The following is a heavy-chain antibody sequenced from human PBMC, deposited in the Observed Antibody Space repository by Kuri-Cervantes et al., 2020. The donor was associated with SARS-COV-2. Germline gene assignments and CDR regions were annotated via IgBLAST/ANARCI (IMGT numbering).Heavy chain of an antibody. CDR3: ARDQYDFWSGYLRGLVDV. J-gene: IGHJ6*02. CDR2: RAYDGSNK. V-gene: IGHV3-30-3*01. D-gene: IGHD3-3*01. CDR1: GFTFRCYV. Sequence: GEYLVISCAAPGFTFRCYVMHWVRQAPGKGLELVAVRAYDGSNKYYADSVKGRFTISRDNSNNMLFLQMNSLRAEDTAVYYCARDQYDFWSGYLRGLVDVWDQGTTVTVSS.